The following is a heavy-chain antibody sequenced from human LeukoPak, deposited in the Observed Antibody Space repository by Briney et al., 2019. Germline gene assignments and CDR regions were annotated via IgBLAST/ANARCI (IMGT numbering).Heavy chain of an antibody. CDR2: ISAYNGNT. CDR3: AITTKDYYDSSGYYTLDY. Sequence: GASVKVSCKASGYTFTSYGISWVRQAPGQGLERMGWISAYNGNTNYAQKLQGRVTMTTDTSTSTAYMELRSLRSDDTAVYYCAITTKDYYDSSGYYTLDYWGQGTLVTVSS. D-gene: IGHD3-22*01. J-gene: IGHJ4*02. V-gene: IGHV1-18*01. CDR1: GYTFTSYG.